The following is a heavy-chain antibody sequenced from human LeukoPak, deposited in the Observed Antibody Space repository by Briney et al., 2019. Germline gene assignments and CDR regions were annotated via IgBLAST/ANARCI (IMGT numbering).Heavy chain of an antibody. J-gene: IGHJ6*03. Sequence: GRSLRLSCAASGFTFSSYSMNWVRQAPGKGLEWVSSISGSSSYIYYADSVKGRFTISRDNAKNSLYLQMNSLRAEDTAVYYCARDLAYDSSGYMDYYYYMDVWGKGTTVTVSS. CDR3: ARDLAYDSSGYMDYYYYMDV. D-gene: IGHD3-22*01. V-gene: IGHV3-21*01. CDR1: GFTFSSYS. CDR2: ISGSSSYI.